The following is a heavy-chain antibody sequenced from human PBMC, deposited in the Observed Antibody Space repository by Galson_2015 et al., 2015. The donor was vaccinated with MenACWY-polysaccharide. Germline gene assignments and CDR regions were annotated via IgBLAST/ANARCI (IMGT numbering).Heavy chain of an antibody. V-gene: IGHV3-30-3*01. CDR3: ARNGTGDRGWLQLVSTSYYGMAV. Sequence: SLRLSCAASGFTFSNFEMHWVRQAPGKGLEGVADISSDGSNKYYADSVKGRFTISRDNSKNTLYLQMNSLRLEDTAVYYCARNGTGDRGWLQLVSTSYYGMAVWVQVTTVSVS. J-gene: IGHJ6*02. D-gene: IGHD5-24*01. CDR2: ISSDGSNK. CDR1: GFTFSNFE.